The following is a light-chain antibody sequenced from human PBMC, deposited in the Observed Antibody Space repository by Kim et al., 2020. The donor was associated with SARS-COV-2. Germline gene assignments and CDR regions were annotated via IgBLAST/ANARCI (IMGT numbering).Light chain of an antibody. CDR3: SSYAGSNIWV. CDR2: EVS. Sequence: QSVTISCTGSSSDVGGYNYVSWYQQHPGKAPKLMIYEVSKRPSGVPDRFSGSKSGNTASLTVSGLQAEDEADYYCSSYAGSNIWVFGGGTQLTVL. V-gene: IGLV2-8*01. CDR1: SSDVGGYNY. J-gene: IGLJ3*02.